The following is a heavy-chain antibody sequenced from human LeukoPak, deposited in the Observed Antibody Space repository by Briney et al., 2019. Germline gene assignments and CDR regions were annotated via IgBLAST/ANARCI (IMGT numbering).Heavy chain of an antibody. CDR3: ARAGGSEVVITYYFDY. J-gene: IGHJ4*02. V-gene: IGHV1-2*06. D-gene: IGHD3-22*01. CDR1: GYTFTGCY. CDR2: INPNSGGT. Sequence: ASVKVSCKASGYTFTGCYMHWVRQAPGRGLEWMGRINPNSGGTNYAQKFQGRVTMTRDTSISTAYMELSRLRSDDTAVYYCARAGGSEVVITYYFDYWGQGTLVTVSS.